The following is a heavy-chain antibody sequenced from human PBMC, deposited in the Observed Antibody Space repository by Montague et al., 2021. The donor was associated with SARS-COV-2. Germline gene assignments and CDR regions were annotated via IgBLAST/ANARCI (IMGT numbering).Heavy chain of an antibody. J-gene: IGHJ3*02. CDR1: GGSISSYY. D-gene: IGHD4-23*01. CDR2: IYYSGST. CDR3: VRDHPYGGPRGAYDI. Sequence: SETLSLTCTVSGGSISSYYWSWIRQPPGKGLEWIGYIYYSGSTKYNPSLGSRVTISTDTSKNQLSLKVNSVTAADTAVYYCVRDHPYGGPRGAYDIWGQGTVVTVSS. V-gene: IGHV4-59*13.